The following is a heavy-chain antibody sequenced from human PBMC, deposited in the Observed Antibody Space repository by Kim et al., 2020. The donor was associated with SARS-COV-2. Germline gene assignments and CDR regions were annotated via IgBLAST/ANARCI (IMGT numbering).Heavy chain of an antibody. D-gene: IGHD6-13*01. CDR1: GFTFSSYG. CDR2: ISYDGSNK. V-gene: IGHV3-33*05. J-gene: IGHJ4*02. Sequence: GGSLRLSCAASGFTFSSYGMHWVRQAPGKGLEWVAVISYDGSNKYYADSVKGRFTISRDNSKNTLYLQMNSLRAEDTAVYYCARDTSSSWYENYFDYWGQGTLVTVSS. CDR3: ARDTSSSWYENYFDY.